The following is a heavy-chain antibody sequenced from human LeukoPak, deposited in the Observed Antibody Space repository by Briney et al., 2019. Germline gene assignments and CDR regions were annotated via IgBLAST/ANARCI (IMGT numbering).Heavy chain of an antibody. CDR2: ISAYNGNT. V-gene: IGHV1-18*01. CDR1: VYTFTSYG. Sequence: GASVKVSCKASVYTFTSYGISWVRQAPGQGREWMGWISAYNGNTNYAQKLQGRVTMTTDTSTSTAYMELRSLRSDDTAVYYCARTEGYSSSWYFDYWGQGTLVTVSS. D-gene: IGHD6-13*01. J-gene: IGHJ4*02. CDR3: ARTEGYSSSWYFDY.